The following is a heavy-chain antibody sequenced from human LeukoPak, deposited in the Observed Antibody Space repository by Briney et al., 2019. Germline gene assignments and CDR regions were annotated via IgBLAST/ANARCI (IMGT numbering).Heavy chain of an antibody. V-gene: IGHV4-59*01. CDR1: GGSISSYY. CDR3: ARVGRYFDWLPFDY. D-gene: IGHD3-9*01. J-gene: IGHJ4*02. Sequence: PSETLSLTCTVSGGSISSYYWSWIRQPPGKGLAWIGYIYYSGSTNYNPSLKSRVTISVDTSKNQFSLKLSSVTAADTAVYYCARVGRYFDWLPFDYWGQGTLVTVSS. CDR2: IYYSGST.